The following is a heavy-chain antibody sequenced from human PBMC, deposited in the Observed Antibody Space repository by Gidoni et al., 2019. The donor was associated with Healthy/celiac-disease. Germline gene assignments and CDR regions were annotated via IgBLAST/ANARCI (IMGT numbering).Heavy chain of an antibody. CDR1: GGSISSSSYY. J-gene: IGHJ6*03. CDR3: ARDPRYCYYYYMDV. Sequence: QLQLQESGPGLVKPSETLSLTCTVSGGSISSSSYYWGWLRQPPGQGLEWIGSIYYSGSTYYNPSLKSRVTISVDTSKNQFSLKLSSVTAADTAVYYCARDPRYCYYYYMDVWGKGTTVTVSS. CDR2: IYYSGST. V-gene: IGHV4-39*02.